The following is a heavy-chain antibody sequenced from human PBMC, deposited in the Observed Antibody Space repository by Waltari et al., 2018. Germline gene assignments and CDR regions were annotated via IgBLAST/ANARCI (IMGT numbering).Heavy chain of an antibody. J-gene: IGHJ6*03. CDR3: ARGKVVVAATNYYYYMDV. V-gene: IGHV1-3*03. CDR2: INAGNGNT. D-gene: IGHD2-15*01. CDR1: GYTFTSYA. Sequence: QVQLVQSGAEVKKPGASVKVSCKASGYTFTSYAMHWVRQAPGQRLEWMGWINAGNGNTKYSQEFQGRVTITRDTSASTAYMELSSLRSEDMAVYYCARGKVVVAATNYYYYMDVWGKGTTVTVSS.